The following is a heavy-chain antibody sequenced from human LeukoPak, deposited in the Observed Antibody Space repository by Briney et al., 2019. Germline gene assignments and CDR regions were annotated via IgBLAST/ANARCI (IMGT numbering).Heavy chain of an antibody. J-gene: IGHJ4*02. D-gene: IGHD1-26*01. CDR2: IYPRDGST. CDR3: ASTRGGSGSYPLWY. Sequence: PGASVKVSCKASGYTFTSNYIHWVRQAPGQGLEWMGMIYPRDGSTSYAQKLQGRVTMTTDTSTSTAYVELRSLRSDDTAVYYCASTRGGSGSYPLWYWGQGTLVTVSS. V-gene: IGHV1-46*01. CDR1: GYTFTSNY.